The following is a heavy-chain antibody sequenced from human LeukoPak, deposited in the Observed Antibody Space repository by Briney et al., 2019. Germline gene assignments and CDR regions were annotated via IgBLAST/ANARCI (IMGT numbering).Heavy chain of an antibody. D-gene: IGHD2-2*01. J-gene: IGHJ3*02. CDR1: GFPFSNHR. CDR3: TREDYALDAFDI. CDR2: ISSSGSSI. Sequence: GGSLRLSCAASGFPFSNHRMNWVRQPPGKGLEWVAYISSSGSSIFYADSVKGRFTISRDDAKETLYLQMNTLRAEDTAVYYCTREDYALDAFDIWGQGTMVTVSS. V-gene: IGHV3-48*01.